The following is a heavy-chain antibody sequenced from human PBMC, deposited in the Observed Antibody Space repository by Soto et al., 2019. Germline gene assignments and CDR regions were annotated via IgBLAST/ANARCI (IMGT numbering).Heavy chain of an antibody. Sequence: GGSLRVSCAGSGFTLSDHYIDWVRQAPGKGLEWVGRSRDKAQGYSTAYAASVKGRFTTSRDESKNSVYLQMNSLKTEDPAVYYCTRTYSLRSSWSQYYDHGIDIWGQGAT. D-gene: IGHD6-13*01. CDR3: TRTYSLRSSWSQYYDHGIDI. V-gene: IGHV3-72*01. J-gene: IGHJ6*02. CDR2: SRDKAQGYST. CDR1: GFTLSDHY.